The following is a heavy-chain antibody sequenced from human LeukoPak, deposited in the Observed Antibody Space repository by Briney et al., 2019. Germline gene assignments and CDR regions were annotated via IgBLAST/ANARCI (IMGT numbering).Heavy chain of an antibody. J-gene: IGHJ4*02. Sequence: GESLQISCKASGYGFTFQWIAWVRQMPEKGLEWMGIIYPGDSDTRYSPSFQGQVTISADKSISTAYLQWSSLKASDTAMYYCARYNGYDSSPLDYWGQGTLVTVSS. V-gene: IGHV5-51*01. CDR3: ARYNGYDSSPLDY. CDR2: IYPGDSDT. CDR1: GYGFTFQW. D-gene: IGHD3-22*01.